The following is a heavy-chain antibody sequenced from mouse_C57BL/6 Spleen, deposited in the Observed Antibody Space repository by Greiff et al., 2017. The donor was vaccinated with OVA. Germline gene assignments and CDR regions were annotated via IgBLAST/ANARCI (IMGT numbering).Heavy chain of an antibody. D-gene: IGHD1-1*02. J-gene: IGHJ2*01. V-gene: IGHV1-64*01. CDR2: IHPNSGST. Sequence: QVHVKQSGAELVKPGASVKLSCKASGYTFTSYWMHWVKQRPGQGLEWIGMIHPNSGSTNYNEKFKSKATLTVDKSSSTAYMQLSSLTSEDSAVYYCARGGDWVDYWGQGTTLTVSS. CDR3: ARGGDWVDY. CDR1: GYTFTSYW.